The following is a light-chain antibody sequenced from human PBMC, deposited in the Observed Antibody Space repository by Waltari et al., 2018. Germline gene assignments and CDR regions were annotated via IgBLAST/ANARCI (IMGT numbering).Light chain of an antibody. V-gene: IGKV3-15*01. CDR2: GAS. J-gene: IGKJ1*01. CDR1: RSIRSN. CDR3: QQYDNWLGT. Sequence: EIVMTHSPATLSVFLGERSPPSCRASRSIRSNLAWYQHKPCQAPRLLIYGASTRATGIPARFSGSGSGTEFTLTISSLQSEDFAVYFCQQYDNWLGTFGQGTKVEIK.